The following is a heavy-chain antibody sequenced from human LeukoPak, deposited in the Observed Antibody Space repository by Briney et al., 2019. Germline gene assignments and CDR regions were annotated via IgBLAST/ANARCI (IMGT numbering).Heavy chain of an antibody. CDR2: ISGSGGST. CDR1: GFTFSSYA. J-gene: IGHJ6*03. D-gene: IGHD2-15*01. Sequence: QAGGSLRLSCAASGFTFSSYAMSWVRQAPGKGLEWVSAISGSGGSTYYADSVKGRFTISRDNSKNTLYLQMNSLRAEDTAVYYCAGGRDCSGGSCYSYYYYMDVWGKGTTVTVSS. V-gene: IGHV3-23*01. CDR3: AGGRDCSGGSCYSYYYYMDV.